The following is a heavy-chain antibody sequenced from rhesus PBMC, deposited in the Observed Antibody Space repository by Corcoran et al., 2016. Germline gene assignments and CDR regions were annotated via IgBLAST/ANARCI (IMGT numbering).Heavy chain of an antibody. CDR2: IGGSSAST. CDR3: ASSIGAFNY. D-gene: IGHD3-34*01. J-gene: IGHJ4*01. V-gene: IGHV4-127*01. Sequence: QVQLQESGPGLVKPSETLSPTCSVSGYSISSGYGWSWIRQPPGKGLEWIGYIGGSSASTNYTPSLKSRVTISKVTSKNQFSLKLSSVTAADTSVYYRASSIGAFNYWGQGVLVTVSS. CDR1: GYSISSGYG.